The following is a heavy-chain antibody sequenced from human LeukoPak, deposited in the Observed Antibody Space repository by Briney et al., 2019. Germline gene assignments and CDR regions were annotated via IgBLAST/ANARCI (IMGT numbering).Heavy chain of an antibody. CDR2: INWNGGST. D-gene: IGHD6-19*01. Sequence: AGGSLRLSCAASGFTFDDYGMSWVRQAPGKGLEWVSGINWNGGSTGYADSVKGRFTISRDNAKNSLYLQMNSLRAEDTALYYCARRYSSGWYGGRGYYYMDVWGKGTTVTVSS. CDR3: ARRYSSGWYGGRGYYYMDV. CDR1: GFTFDDYG. J-gene: IGHJ6*03. V-gene: IGHV3-20*04.